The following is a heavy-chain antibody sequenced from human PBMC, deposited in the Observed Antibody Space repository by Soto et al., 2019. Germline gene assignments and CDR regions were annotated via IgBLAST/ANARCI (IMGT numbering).Heavy chain of an antibody. CDR2: ISYDGSNK. V-gene: IGHV3-30-3*01. CDR1: GFTFSSYA. CDR3: ARENFYYMDV. J-gene: IGHJ6*03. Sequence: GGSLRLSCAASGFTFSSYAMHWVRQAPGKGLEWVAVISYDGSNKYYADSVMGRFTISRDNAKNSLYLQMNSLRAEDTAVYYCARENFYYMDVWGKGTTVTVSS.